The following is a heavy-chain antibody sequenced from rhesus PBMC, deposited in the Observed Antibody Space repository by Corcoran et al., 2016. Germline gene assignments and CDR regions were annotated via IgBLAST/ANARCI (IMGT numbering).Heavy chain of an antibody. CDR3: ARLGLVYYGLDS. CDR2: ISYSGSS. CDR1: GYSISSGYG. J-gene: IGHJ6*01. D-gene: IGHD3-3*01. V-gene: IGHV4-127*01. Sequence: QVQLQGSGPGLVKPSETLSLTCAVSGYSISSGYGWSWIRQPPGEGREWFGYISYSGSSYYLPSFKIRVTSSIDTSKNQFSLKLSSVTAADSAVYYCARLGLVYYGLDSWGQGVVVTVSS.